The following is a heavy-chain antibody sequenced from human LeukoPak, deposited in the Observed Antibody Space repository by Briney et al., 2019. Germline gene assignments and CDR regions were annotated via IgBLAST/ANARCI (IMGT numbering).Heavy chain of an antibody. CDR1: GGSIRSDF. V-gene: IGHV4-59*08. J-gene: IGHJ6*02. Sequence: PSETLSLTCTVSGGSIRSDFWSWIRQPPGKGLEWIGYNYYSGSTKYNPSLKSRVTISVDTSKNQFSLKLSSVTAADTAVYYCARHKWYYYDSSGLTGPSGMDVWGQGTTVTVSS. CDR3: ARHKWYYYDSSGLTGPSGMDV. CDR2: NYYSGST. D-gene: IGHD3-22*01.